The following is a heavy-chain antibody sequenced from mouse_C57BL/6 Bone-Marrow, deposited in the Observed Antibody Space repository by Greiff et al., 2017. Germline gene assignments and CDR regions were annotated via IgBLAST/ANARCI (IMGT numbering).Heavy chain of an antibody. CDR3: ASHYGTVY. V-gene: IGHV5-6*01. Sequence: EVKLMESGGDLVKPGGSLKLSCAASGFTFSSYGMPWVRQTPDKRLEWVATISSGGSYTYYPDSVKGRFTISRDNAKNTPYLQLSSLKSEDTAMYYCASHYGTVYWGQGTTLTVSS. CDR2: ISSGGSYT. J-gene: IGHJ2*01. CDR1: GFTFSSYG. D-gene: IGHD1-1*01.